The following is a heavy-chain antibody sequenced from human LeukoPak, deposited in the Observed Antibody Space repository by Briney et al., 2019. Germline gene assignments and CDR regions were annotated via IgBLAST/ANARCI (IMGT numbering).Heavy chain of an antibody. CDR2: INSDGSST. J-gene: IGHJ5*02. Sequence: GGSLRLSCAASGFMFSSYWMPWVRQAPGKGLVWVSRINSDGSSTSYVDSVKGRFTITRDNAKNTLYLQMNSLRAEDTAVYYCATSMAGHNWFDPWGQGTLVTVSS. V-gene: IGHV3-74*01. D-gene: IGHD6-6*01. CDR1: GFMFSSYW. CDR3: ATSMAGHNWFDP.